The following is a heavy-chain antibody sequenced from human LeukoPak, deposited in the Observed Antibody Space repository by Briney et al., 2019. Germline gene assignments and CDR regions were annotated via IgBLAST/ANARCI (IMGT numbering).Heavy chain of an antibody. J-gene: IGHJ4*02. CDR1: GGSISSSSYY. Sequence: PSETLSLTCTVSGGSISSSSYYWGWIRQPPGKGLEWIGEIYHSGSTNYNPSLKSRVTISVDKSKNQFSLKLSSVTAADTAVYYCARKVRGYSYGSYGYWGQGTLVTVSS. CDR2: IYHSGST. V-gene: IGHV4-39*07. CDR3: ARKVRGYSYGSYGY. D-gene: IGHD5-18*01.